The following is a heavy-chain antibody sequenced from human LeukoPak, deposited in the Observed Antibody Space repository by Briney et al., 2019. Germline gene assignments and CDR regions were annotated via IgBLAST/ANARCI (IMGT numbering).Heavy chain of an antibody. J-gene: IGHJ4*02. CDR2: ISAYNDKT. CDR3: AREEKRMVWGEDH. V-gene: IGHV1-18*01. D-gene: IGHD3-10*01. Sequence: ASVKVSCKASGYTFSNYGISWVRQAPGQGLEWMGWISAYNDKTNYAEKFQGRLTMTTDTFTSTAYMDLRSLRSDDTAVYYCAREEKRMVWGEDHWGQGTLVTVSS. CDR1: GYTFSNYG.